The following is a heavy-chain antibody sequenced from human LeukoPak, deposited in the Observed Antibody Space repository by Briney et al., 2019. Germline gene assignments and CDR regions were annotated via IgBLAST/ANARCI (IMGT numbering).Heavy chain of an antibody. CDR3: AKDVRGGDRAIEPIDY. Sequence: ASVKVSCKASGGTFSSYAISWVRQAPGQGLEWMGGIIPIFGTANYAQKFQGRVTITTDESTSTAYMELSSLRAEDTAVYYCAKDVRGGDRAIEPIDYWGQGTLVTVSS. CDR2: IIPIFGTA. V-gene: IGHV1-69*05. D-gene: IGHD5-18*01. CDR1: GGTFSSYA. J-gene: IGHJ4*02.